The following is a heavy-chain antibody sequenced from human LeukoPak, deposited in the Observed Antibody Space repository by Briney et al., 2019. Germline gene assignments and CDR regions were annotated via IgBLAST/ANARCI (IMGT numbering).Heavy chain of an antibody. J-gene: IGHJ5*01. CDR3: ARGWFGPDS. Sequence: PGGSLRLSCAASGXTFSSHSMHWVRQAPGKGLVWVSGISNDGTSTTYADSVKGRFTISRDNAKNTLYLQMHSLGAEDTAVYSCARGWFGPDSCGQGTLVTVSS. V-gene: IGHV3-74*01. D-gene: IGHD3-10*01. CDR2: ISNDGTST. CDR1: GXTFSSHS.